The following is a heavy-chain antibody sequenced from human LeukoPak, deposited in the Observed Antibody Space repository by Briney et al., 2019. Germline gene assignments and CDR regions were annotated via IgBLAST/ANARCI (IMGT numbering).Heavy chain of an antibody. J-gene: IGHJ4*02. Sequence: SETLSLTCAVYGGSFSGYYWSWIRQPPGKGLEWIGEINHSGSTNYNPSLKSRVTISVDTSKSQFSLKLSSVTAADTAVYYCARGLRYFDWLPPALIDYWGQGTLVTVSP. V-gene: IGHV4-34*01. D-gene: IGHD3-9*01. CDR2: INHSGST. CDR3: ARGLRYFDWLPPALIDY. CDR1: GGSFSGYY.